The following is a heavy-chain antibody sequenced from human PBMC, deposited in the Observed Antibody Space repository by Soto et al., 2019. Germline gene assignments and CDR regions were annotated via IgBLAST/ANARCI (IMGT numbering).Heavy chain of an antibody. CDR3: AKDRNWNHYYYYYYMDV. Sequence: GSLRLSCAASGFTFSSYAMSWVRQAPGKGLEWVSAISGSGGSTYYADSVKGRFTISRDNSKNTLYLQMNSLRAEDTAVYYFAKDRNWNHYYYYYYMDVWGKGTTVTVSS. D-gene: IGHD1-20*01. CDR1: GFTFSSYA. V-gene: IGHV3-23*01. J-gene: IGHJ6*03. CDR2: ISGSGGST.